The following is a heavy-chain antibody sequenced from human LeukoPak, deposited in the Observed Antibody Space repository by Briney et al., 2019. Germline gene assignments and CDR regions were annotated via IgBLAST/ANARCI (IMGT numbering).Heavy chain of an antibody. J-gene: IGHJ4*02. Sequence: ASVKVSCKASGYSFTDYYIHWVRQAPGQGLEWMAWINPNSGGRGYAQKFQGRVSMTRDTSISTIYMELSSLRSDDTAVYYCARDKIPYGAGDNYYFDYWGQGTLITVSS. CDR1: GYSFTDYY. D-gene: IGHD4/OR15-4a*01. CDR3: ARDKIPYGAGDNYYFDY. CDR2: INPNSGGR. V-gene: IGHV1-2*02.